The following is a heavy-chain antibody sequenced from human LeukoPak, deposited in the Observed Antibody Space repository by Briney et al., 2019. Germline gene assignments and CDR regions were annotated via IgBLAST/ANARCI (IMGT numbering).Heavy chain of an antibody. D-gene: IGHD3-22*01. Sequence: SETLSLTCTVSGGPITSNSHYWGWIRHPPGKGLEWIGSISYSGDTHYNPSLKSRVTLSVDTSKSQFSLNLSSLTAADTAVFYCARQPHYYDTSAYYPSHFDYWGLGTLVTVAS. CDR2: ISYSGDT. CDR1: GGPITSNSHY. V-gene: IGHV4-39*01. CDR3: ARQPHYYDTSAYYPSHFDY. J-gene: IGHJ4*02.